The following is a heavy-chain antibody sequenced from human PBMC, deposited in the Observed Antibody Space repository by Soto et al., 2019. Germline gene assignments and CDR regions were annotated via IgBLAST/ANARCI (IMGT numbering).Heavy chain of an antibody. Sequence: ASVKVSCKASEYTFTGYYMHWLRQAPGQGREWMGWINPNSGGTNYAQKFQGRVTMTRDTSIRTAYMELSRLRSDDTAVYYCARCRLYDSSGYYLSKNWFDPWGQGTLVTVSS. J-gene: IGHJ5*02. V-gene: IGHV1-2*02. CDR1: EYTFTGYY. CDR2: INPNSGGT. D-gene: IGHD3-22*01. CDR3: ARCRLYDSSGYYLSKNWFDP.